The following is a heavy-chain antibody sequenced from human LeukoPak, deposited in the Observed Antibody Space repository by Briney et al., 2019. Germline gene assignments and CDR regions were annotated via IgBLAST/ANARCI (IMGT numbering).Heavy chain of an antibody. CDR3: ARDEYCSGGSCYLRPFDI. CDR2: MNPNSGNT. V-gene: IGHV1-8*01. D-gene: IGHD2-15*01. Sequence: ASVKVSCKASGYTFTSYDINWVRQATGQGLEWMGWMNPNSGNTGYAQKFQGRVTMTRNTSISTAYMELSSLRSEDTAVYYCARDEYCSGGSCYLRPFDIWGQGTMVTVSS. J-gene: IGHJ3*02. CDR1: GYTFTSYD.